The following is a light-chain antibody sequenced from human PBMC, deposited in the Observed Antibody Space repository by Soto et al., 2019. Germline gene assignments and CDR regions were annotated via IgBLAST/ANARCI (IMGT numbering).Light chain of an antibody. CDR3: QQFNSYSPGA. CDR1: QDISRY. Sequence: DIPITQSPSSLSASVGDRVTIPCQASQDISRYLNWYQHKPGKAPKLLIYDASNLETRVPSRFSGSGSGTEFTLTISSLQPDDFATYYCQQFNSYSPGAFGQGTKVDIK. J-gene: IGKJ1*01. CDR2: DAS. V-gene: IGKV1-33*01.